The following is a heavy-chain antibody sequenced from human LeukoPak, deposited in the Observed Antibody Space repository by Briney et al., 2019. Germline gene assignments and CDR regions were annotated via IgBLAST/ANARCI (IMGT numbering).Heavy chain of an antibody. Sequence: GGSLRLSCAASGFTFSSYAMSWVRQAPGKGLEWVSAISGSGGSTYYADSVKGRFTISRDNSKNTLYLQMNSLRAEDTAVYYCAKRKGPVTMVRGVILGSPFDPWGQGTLVTVSS. V-gene: IGHV3-23*01. CDR3: AKRKGPVTMVRGVILGSPFDP. CDR1: GFTFSSYA. CDR2: ISGSGGST. D-gene: IGHD3-10*01. J-gene: IGHJ5*02.